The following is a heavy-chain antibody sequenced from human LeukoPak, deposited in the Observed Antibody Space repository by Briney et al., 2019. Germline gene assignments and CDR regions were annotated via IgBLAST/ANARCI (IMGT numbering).Heavy chain of an antibody. CDR2: IKTKTDGGTT. CDR1: GFTFSNAW. V-gene: IGHV3-15*01. CDR3: TASYYDSSGYRV. Sequence: GGSLRLSCAASGFTFSNAWMSWVRQAPGKGLEWVGRIKTKTDGGTTDYAAPVKDRFTISRDDSENSLYLQMNSLKTEDTAVYYCTASYYDSSGYRVWGQGTLVTVSS. J-gene: IGHJ4*02. D-gene: IGHD3-22*01.